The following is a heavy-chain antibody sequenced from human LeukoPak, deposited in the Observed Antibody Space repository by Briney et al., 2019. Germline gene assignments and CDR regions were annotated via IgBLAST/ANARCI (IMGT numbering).Heavy chain of an antibody. J-gene: IGHJ6*02. Sequence: SETLSLTCPVSGGSISSYYWSWIRQPPGKGLEWIGYMYYSGSTNYNPSLKSRVTISVDTSKNQFSLKLSSVTAADTAVYYCAARTYYDILTNYYYYGMDVWGQGTTVTVSS. CDR2: MYYSGST. CDR1: GGSISSYY. D-gene: IGHD3-9*01. V-gene: IGHV4-59*01. CDR3: AARTYYDILTNYYYYGMDV.